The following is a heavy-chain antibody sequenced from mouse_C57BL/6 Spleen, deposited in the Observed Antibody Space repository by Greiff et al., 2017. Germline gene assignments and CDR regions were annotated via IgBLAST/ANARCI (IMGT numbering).Heavy chain of an antibody. J-gene: IGHJ2*01. V-gene: IGHV5-16*01. D-gene: IGHD1-1*01. Sequence: DVHLVESEGGLVQPGSSMKLSCTASGFTFSDYYMAWVRQVPEKGLEWVANINYDGSSTYYLDSLKSRFIISRDNAKNILYLQMSSLKSEDTATYYCAREDYYGSRYFDYWGQGTTLTVSS. CDR3: AREDYYGSRYFDY. CDR2: INYDGSST. CDR1: GFTFSDYY.